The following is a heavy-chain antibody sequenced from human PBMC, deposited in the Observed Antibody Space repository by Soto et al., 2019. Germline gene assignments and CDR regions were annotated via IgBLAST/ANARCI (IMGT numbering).Heavy chain of an antibody. CDR2: ISGSGGST. Sequence: PGGSLRLSCAASGFTFSSYAITFFGQAPFKGLEWVSAISGSGGSTYYADSVKGRFTISRDNSKNTLYLQMNSLRAEDTAVYYCAKAPPYCSSTSCWAFDYWGQGTPVTVSS. D-gene: IGHD2-2*01. CDR1: GFTFSSYA. CDR3: AKAPPYCSSTSCWAFDY. V-gene: IGHV3-23*01. J-gene: IGHJ4*02.